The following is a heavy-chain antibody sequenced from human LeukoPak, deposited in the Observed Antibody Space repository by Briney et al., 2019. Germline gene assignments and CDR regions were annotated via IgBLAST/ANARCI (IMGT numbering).Heavy chain of an antibody. CDR2: LYRGGTS. J-gene: IGHJ4*02. Sequence: GGSLRLSCAASGFTVSTNYMSWVRQAPGKGLEWVSVLYRGGTSYYTDSVKGRFTISRDNSKNTLFLQMNSLRAEDTAVHYCARDGRSGNFDKWGQGTLVSVSS. CDR1: GFTVSTNY. CDR3: ARDGRSGNFDK. D-gene: IGHD1-26*01. V-gene: IGHV3-53*01.